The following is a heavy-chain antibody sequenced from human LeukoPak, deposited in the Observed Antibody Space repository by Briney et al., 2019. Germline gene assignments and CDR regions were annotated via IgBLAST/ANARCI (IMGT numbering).Heavy chain of an antibody. Sequence: SQTLSLTCAISGDSVSINSAAWNWIRQSPSRGLEWLGRTYQRSKWYNDYAVSVKSRITINPDISKNRFSLQLNSVTLEDTAVYYCARSPSPYSSGWYFDYWGQGTLVTVSS. J-gene: IGHJ4*02. V-gene: IGHV6-1*01. D-gene: IGHD6-19*01. CDR3: ARSPSPYSSGWYFDY. CDR2: TYQRSKWYN. CDR1: GDSVSINSAA.